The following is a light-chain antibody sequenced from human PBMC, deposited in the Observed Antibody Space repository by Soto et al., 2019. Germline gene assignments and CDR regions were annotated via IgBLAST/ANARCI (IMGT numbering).Light chain of an antibody. CDR2: ATS. CDR1: QSISTY. Sequence: DIQMTQSPPSLSASVGDSITITCRESQSISTYLNWYRQKPGKAPELLIFATSSLQRGVPSRFSGSGSGTDFTLTISSLQPGDFEAYYCQQTYSLPPTFGGGTKV. J-gene: IGKJ4*01. CDR3: QQTYSLPPT. V-gene: IGKV1-39*01.